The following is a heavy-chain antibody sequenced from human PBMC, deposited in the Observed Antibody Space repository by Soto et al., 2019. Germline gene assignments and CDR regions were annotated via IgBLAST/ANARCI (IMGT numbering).Heavy chain of an antibody. CDR1: GGTFSSYA. J-gene: IGHJ4*02. CDR3: ARERQQLVRYFDY. Sequence: SVKVSCKASGGTFSSYAISWVRQAPGQGLEWMGGIIPIFGTANYAQKFQGRVTITADESTSTAYMELSSLRSDDTAVYYCARERQQLVRYFDYWGQGTLVTSPQ. V-gene: IGHV1-69*13. D-gene: IGHD6-13*01. CDR2: IIPIFGTA.